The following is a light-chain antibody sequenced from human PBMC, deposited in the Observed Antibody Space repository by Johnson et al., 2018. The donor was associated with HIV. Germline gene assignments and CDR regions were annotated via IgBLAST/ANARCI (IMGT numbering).Light chain of an antibody. CDR2: ENN. CDR3: GPWDSSLGG. V-gene: IGLV1-51*02. CDR1: SSNIGSNS. J-gene: IGLJ1*01. Sequence: HSVLTQPPSVSAAPGQKVTISCSGRSSNIGSNSVSWYQQLPGTAPKLLIYENNKRPSGIPDRFSGSKSGTSATLGITGLQTGAEADYYCGPWDSSLGGFGTGTKVTVL.